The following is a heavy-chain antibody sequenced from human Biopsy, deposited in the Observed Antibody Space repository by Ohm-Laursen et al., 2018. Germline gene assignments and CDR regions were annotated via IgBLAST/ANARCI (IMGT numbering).Heavy chain of an antibody. D-gene: IGHD3-10*01. CDR2: ITSGSSHI. CDR3: ASRTMYGSGNYYNLGSYLDV. V-gene: IGHV3-21*01. CDR1: GFTFSSYT. J-gene: IGHJ6*02. Sequence: GQTLSLTCAASGFTFSSYTMDWVRQAPGKGLEWVSSITSGSSHIHYADSVEGRFSISRDNAKNSLYLQMDSLRAEDTAQYYCASRTMYGSGNYYNLGSYLDVWGQGTTVTVSS.